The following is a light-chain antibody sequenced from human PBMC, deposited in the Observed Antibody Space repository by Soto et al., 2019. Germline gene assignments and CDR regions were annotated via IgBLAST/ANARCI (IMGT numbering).Light chain of an antibody. CDR3: QQYGSSPRT. V-gene: IGKV3-20*01. Sequence: EIVLTQSPGTLSLSPGERATLSCRASQSVTSSYLAWYQQKPGQAPRLLIYGASSRATGIPDRFSGRGSGTDFTLTISRXEPEDFAVYYCQQYGSSPRTFGQGTKVDIK. CDR1: QSVTSSY. CDR2: GAS. J-gene: IGKJ1*01.